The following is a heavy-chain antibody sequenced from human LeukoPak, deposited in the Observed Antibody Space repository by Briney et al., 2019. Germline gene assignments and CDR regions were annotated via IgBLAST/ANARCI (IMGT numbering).Heavy chain of an antibody. CDR1: GFTFSSYL. J-gene: IGHJ4*02. Sequence: SGGSLRLSCAASGFTFSSYLMSWVRQAPGKGLEWVANIKQDGSEKYYVDSVKGRFTISRDNAKNSLYLQMNSLRAEDTAVYYCARGFVGSYWGQGTLVTVSS. V-gene: IGHV3-7*01. CDR2: IKQDGSEK. CDR3: ARGFVGSY. D-gene: IGHD2-15*01.